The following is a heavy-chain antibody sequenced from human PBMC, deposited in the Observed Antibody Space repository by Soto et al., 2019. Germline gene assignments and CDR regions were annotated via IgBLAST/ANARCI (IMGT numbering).Heavy chain of an antibody. D-gene: IGHD3-16*02. CDR2: IQTDTGHP. CDR1: GYTFLNYG. Sequence: QVQLVQSGPEVKKPGASVKVSCKASGYTFLNYGINWIRQAPGQGLEWMGGIQTDTGHPNVAQKFRDRVTMTTDTSTGTSYMEMRSLRSGDTATYYCAKDRGYGNRYDHWGQGTLVTVSS. CDR3: AKDRGYGNRYDH. J-gene: IGHJ4*02. V-gene: IGHV1-18*01.